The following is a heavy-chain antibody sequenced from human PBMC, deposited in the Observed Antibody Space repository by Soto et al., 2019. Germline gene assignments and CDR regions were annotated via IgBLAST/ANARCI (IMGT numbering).Heavy chain of an antibody. CDR2: IIPIFGTA. V-gene: IGHV1-69*13. CDR1: GGTFSSYA. D-gene: IGHD1-26*01. CDR3: ARDRRVVVGANGPQLYYFDY. Sequence: SVKVSCKASGGTFSSYAISWVRQAPGQGLEWMGGIIPIFGTANYAQKFQGRVTITADESTSTAYMELSSLRSEDTAVYYCARDRRVVVGANGPQLYYFDYWGQGTMVIVSS. J-gene: IGHJ4*02.